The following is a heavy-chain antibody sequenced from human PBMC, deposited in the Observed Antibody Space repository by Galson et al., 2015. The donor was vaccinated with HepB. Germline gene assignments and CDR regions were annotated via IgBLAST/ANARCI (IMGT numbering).Heavy chain of an antibody. V-gene: IGHV1-2*06. CDR3: ARESSWYDRVSFDI. CDR2: INPNSGGT. CDR1: GYTFTSYY. Sequence: SVKVSCKASGYTFTSYYMHWVRQAPGQGLEWMGRINPNSGGTNYAQKFQGRVTMTRDTSISTAYMELSRLRSDDTAVYYCARESSWYDRVSFDIWGQGTMVTVSS. J-gene: IGHJ3*02. D-gene: IGHD6-13*01.